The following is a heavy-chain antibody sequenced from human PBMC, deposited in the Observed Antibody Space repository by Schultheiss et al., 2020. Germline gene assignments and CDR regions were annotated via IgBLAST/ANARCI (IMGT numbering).Heavy chain of an antibody. J-gene: IGHJ4*02. CDR2: VSGTGDST. D-gene: IGHD2-21*01. CDR3: GTSFV. CDR1: GFTFYDYA. V-gene: IGHV3-23*01. Sequence: WGSLRLSCATSGFTFYDYAMNWVRQAPGKGLEWVSRVSGTGDSTWYADFVEGRFTISRDNSKNTFYLQMNNLRAEDTAVYYCGTSFVGGQGTLVTVSS.